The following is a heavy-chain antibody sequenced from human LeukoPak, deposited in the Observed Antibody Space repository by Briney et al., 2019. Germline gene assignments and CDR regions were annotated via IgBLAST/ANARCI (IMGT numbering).Heavy chain of an antibody. CDR2: ISYDGSNK. CDR1: GFTFSSYG. D-gene: IGHD3-10*01. CDR3: AKDIVPYYYGSGVDC. Sequence: GGSLRLSCAASGFTFSSYGMQWVRQAAGKGLEWVAVISYDGSNKYYADSVKGRFTISRDNSKNTLYLQMNSLRAEDTAVYYCAKDIVPYYYGSGVDCWGQGTLVTVSS. J-gene: IGHJ4*02. V-gene: IGHV3-30*18.